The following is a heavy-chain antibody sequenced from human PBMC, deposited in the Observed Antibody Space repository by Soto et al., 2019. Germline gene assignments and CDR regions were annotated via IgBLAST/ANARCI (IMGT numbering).Heavy chain of an antibody. CDR1: GFTFSSYA. J-gene: IGHJ4*02. Sequence: PGGSLRLSCAASGFTFSSYAMSWVRQAPGKGLEWVSAISGSGGSTYYADSVKGRFTISRDNSKNTLYLQMNSLRAEDTAVYYCAKGLHITIFGPVGYWGQGILVTVSS. V-gene: IGHV3-23*01. D-gene: IGHD3-3*01. CDR2: ISGSGGST. CDR3: AKGLHITIFGPVGY.